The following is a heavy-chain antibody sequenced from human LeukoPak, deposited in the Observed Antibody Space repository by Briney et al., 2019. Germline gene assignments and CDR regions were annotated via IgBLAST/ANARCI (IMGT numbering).Heavy chain of an antibody. CDR1: GYTFTGYY. D-gene: IGHD3-3*01. Sequence: ASVKVSCKASGYTFTGYYMHWVRQAPGQGLEWMGWINPNSGGTNYAQKFQGRVTMTRDTSISTAYMELSRLRSDDTAVYYCARAAIYDFSTFDYWGQGTLVTVSS. V-gene: IGHV1-2*02. CDR3: ARAAIYDFSTFDY. J-gene: IGHJ4*02. CDR2: INPNSGGT.